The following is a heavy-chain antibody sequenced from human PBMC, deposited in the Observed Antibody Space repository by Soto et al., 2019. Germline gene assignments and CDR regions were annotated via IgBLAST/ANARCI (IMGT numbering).Heavy chain of an antibody. J-gene: IGHJ4*02. V-gene: IGHV1-3*05. CDR2: INAGNGNT. CDR1: GYTFTSYA. D-gene: IGHD3-22*01. Sequence: QVQLVQSGAEEKNPGASVKVSCKASGYTFTSYAMHWVRQAPGQRLEWMGWINAGNGNTKYSQKLQGRVTITRDSSASTADLELSSLRSEDTAVYCCARSSGYYLIDDYWGPGTLVSVSS. CDR3: ARSSGYYLIDDY.